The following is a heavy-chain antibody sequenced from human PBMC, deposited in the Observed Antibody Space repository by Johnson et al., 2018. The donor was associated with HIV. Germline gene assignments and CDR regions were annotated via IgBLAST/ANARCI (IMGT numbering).Heavy chain of an antibody. Sequence: QVQLVESGGGVVQPGRSLRLSCAASGFTFSSYAMHWVRQAPGKWLEWVAVISYDGSNKYYADSVKGRFTISRDNSKNTLYLQMNSLRAEDTAVYYCAREGGLTGAFDIWGQGTMVTVSS. CDR2: ISYDGSNK. CDR1: GFTFSSYA. CDR3: AREGGLTGAFDI. V-gene: IGHV3-30*04. J-gene: IGHJ3*02. D-gene: IGHD3-16*01.